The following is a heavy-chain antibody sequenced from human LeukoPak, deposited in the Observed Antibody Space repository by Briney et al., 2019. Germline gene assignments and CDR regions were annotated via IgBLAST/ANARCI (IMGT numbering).Heavy chain of an antibody. V-gene: IGHV1-18*04. Sequence: ASVTVSSMASGYTFTSYGISWVRQAPGHGLEWIGWISAYNGNTDYAQKLQGRVTMTTDTSTSTAYMELRSLRSDDTAVYYCARGAAAGTPVDYWGQGTLVTVSS. CDR3: ARGAAAGTPVDY. CDR2: ISAYNGNT. D-gene: IGHD6-13*01. J-gene: IGHJ4*02. CDR1: GYTFTSYG.